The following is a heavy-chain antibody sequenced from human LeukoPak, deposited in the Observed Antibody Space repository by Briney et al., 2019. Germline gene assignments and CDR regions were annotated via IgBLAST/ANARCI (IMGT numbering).Heavy chain of an antibody. Sequence: SETLSLTCAVYGGSFSGYYWSWIRQPPGKGLEWIGEINHSGSTNYNPSLKSRVTISVDTSKNQFSLKLSSVTAADTAVYYCARTHTVTTSRLDYWGQGTLVTVSS. V-gene: IGHV4-34*01. D-gene: IGHD4-17*01. CDR3: ARTHTVTTSRLDY. CDR1: GGSFSGYY. CDR2: INHSGST. J-gene: IGHJ4*02.